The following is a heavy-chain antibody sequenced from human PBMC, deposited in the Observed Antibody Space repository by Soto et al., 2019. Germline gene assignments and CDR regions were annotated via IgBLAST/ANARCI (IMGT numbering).Heavy chain of an antibody. CDR3: AREARGVISGMDV. V-gene: IGHV4-59*01. CDR1: GCSISDDY. CDR2: ISHSGST. J-gene: IGHJ6*02. Sequence: SXTLALSCTVSGCSISDDYLMWIRHPPGKGLEWIGHISHSGSTNYNPSLKSRVTISVDTSKRQFSLKLSSVTAADTAVYYCAREARGVISGMDVCGQRTTVTVSS. D-gene: IGHD3-10*01.